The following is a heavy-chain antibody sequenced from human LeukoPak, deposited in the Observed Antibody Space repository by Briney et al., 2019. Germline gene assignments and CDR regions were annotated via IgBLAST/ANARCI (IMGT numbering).Heavy chain of an antibody. Sequence: ASVKVSCTASGYTFTSYGISWVRPAPGQGLEWMGWISAYNGNTNYAQKLQGRVTMTTDTSTSTAYMELRSLRSDDTAVYYCARVGIVGVVPAAMDFDYWGQGTLVTVSS. J-gene: IGHJ4*02. D-gene: IGHD2-2*01. CDR3: ARVGIVGVVPAAMDFDY. CDR2: ISAYNGNT. V-gene: IGHV1-18*01. CDR1: GYTFTSYG.